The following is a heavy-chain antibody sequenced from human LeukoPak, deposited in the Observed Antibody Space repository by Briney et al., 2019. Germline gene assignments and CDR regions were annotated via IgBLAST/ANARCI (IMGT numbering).Heavy chain of an antibody. Sequence: GGSLRLSCAASGLTFSSYAMSWVRQDPGKWLEWVANIKQDGSEKYYVESVKGRFMISRDNANYSLYLQMNSLRVEDTVAYCCARDRGSNYPDYWGQGNLVTVSS. CDR3: ARDRGSNYPDY. CDR2: IKQDGSEK. V-gene: IGHV3-7*01. J-gene: IGHJ4*02. CDR1: GLTFSSYA. D-gene: IGHD1-26*01.